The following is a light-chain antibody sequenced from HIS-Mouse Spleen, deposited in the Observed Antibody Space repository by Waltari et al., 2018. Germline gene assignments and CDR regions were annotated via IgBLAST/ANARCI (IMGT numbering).Light chain of an antibody. J-gene: IGLJ2*01. V-gene: IGLV2-14*03. Sequence: QSALTQPASVSGSPGQSIPISCTGTSRDVGGYNYVSCYHQNPGKAPKPMIYDVSNRPSGVSNRFSGSKSGNTASLTISGLQAEDEADYYCSSYTSSSTVVFGGGTKLTVL. CDR2: DVS. CDR1: SRDVGGYNY. CDR3: SSYTSSSTVV.